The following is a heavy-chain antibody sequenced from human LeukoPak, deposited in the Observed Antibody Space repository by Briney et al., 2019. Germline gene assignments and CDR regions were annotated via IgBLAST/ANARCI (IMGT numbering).Heavy chain of an antibody. V-gene: IGHV4-4*08. CDR3: AGGRGDYYAMDV. J-gene: IGHJ6*02. D-gene: IGHD3-16*01. Sequence: SGTLSLTCSVSGGSISSYYWSWVRQPPGKGLEWIGYIHNSGSTNYDPSLKSRVTISIDTSKNQFSLKLSSVTAADTAVYYCAGGRGDYYAMDVWGQGTTVTVSS. CDR1: GGSISSYY. CDR2: IHNSGST.